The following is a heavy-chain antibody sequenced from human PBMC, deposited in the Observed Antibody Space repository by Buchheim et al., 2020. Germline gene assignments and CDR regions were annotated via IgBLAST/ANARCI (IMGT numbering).Heavy chain of an antibody. CDR3: ARDANPYYYDSSGYSGFDY. V-gene: IGHV4-30-4*01. Sequence: QVRLQESGPGLVKPSQTLSLTCTVSGGSISSGDYYWSWIRQPPGKGLEWIGYIYYSGSTYYNPSLKSRVTISVDTSKNQFSLKLSSVTAADTAVYYCARDANPYYYDSSGYSGFDYWGQGTL. D-gene: IGHD3-22*01. CDR2: IYYSGST. CDR1: GGSISSGDYY. J-gene: IGHJ4*02.